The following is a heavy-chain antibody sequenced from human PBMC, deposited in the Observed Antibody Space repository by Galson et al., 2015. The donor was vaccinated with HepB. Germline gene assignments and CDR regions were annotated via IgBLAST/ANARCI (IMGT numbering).Heavy chain of an antibody. V-gene: IGHV3-30-3*01. D-gene: IGHD1-26*01. Sequence: SLRLSCAAFGFTVSTSSMHWIRQAPGKGLEWVALISFAGDKKHYTDSVKGRFIISRDNSKNTLCLGMNSLTTDDTAAYYCAREGSAKKLDYWGQGALVSVSS. CDR3: AREGSAKKLDY. CDR1: GFTVSTSS. CDR2: ISFAGDKK. J-gene: IGHJ4*02.